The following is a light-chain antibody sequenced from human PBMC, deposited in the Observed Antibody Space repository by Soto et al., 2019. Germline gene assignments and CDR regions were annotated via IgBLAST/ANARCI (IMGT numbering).Light chain of an antibody. Sequence: QSVLTQSPSVSGAPGQRVTISCTGSSSNIGAGYDAHWYQQVPGTAPKLLIYGNNNRPSGVPDRFSGSKSGTSASLAITGLQAEDEADYYCQSYDSSLSGYWVFGGGTKLTVL. CDR3: QSYDSSLSGYWV. CDR1: SSNIGAGYD. J-gene: IGLJ3*02. CDR2: GNN. V-gene: IGLV1-40*01.